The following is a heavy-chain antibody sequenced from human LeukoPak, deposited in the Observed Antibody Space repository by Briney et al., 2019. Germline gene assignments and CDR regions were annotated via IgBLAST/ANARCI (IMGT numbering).Heavy chain of an antibody. J-gene: IGHJ4*02. V-gene: IGHV5-51*01. Sequence: GESLKISCKGSGYSFTSYWIGWVRQMPGKGLEWMGIIYPLDSDTRYSPSFQAHVPISAHKSINTAYLQWSSLKASDTAMYYCARPLNWNDGVDYWGQGTLVTVSS. CDR3: ARPLNWNDGVDY. CDR1: GYSFTSYW. D-gene: IGHD1-1*01. CDR2: IYPLDSDT.